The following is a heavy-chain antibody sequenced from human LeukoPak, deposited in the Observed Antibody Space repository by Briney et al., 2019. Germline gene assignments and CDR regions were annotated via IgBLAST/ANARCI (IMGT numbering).Heavy chain of an antibody. D-gene: IGHD2-15*01. CDR3: ATESELRTSPMGSCYAFDI. J-gene: IGHJ3*02. Sequence: ASVKVSCKASGYTFTGYYMHWVRQAPGKGLEWMGGFDPEDGETIYAQKFQGRVTMTEDTSTDTAYMELSSLRSEDTAVYYCATESELRTSPMGSCYAFDIWGQGTMVTVSS. CDR2: FDPEDGET. CDR1: GYTFTGYY. V-gene: IGHV1-24*01.